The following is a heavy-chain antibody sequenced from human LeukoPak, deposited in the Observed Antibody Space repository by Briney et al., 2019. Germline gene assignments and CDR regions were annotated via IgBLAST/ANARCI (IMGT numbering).Heavy chain of an antibody. J-gene: IGHJ3*02. CDR1: GFTFSSYS. V-gene: IGHV3-21*01. D-gene: IGHD6-13*01. CDR3: ASSLAAAGKGTFDI. CDR2: ISSSSSYI. Sequence: PGGSLRLSCAASGFTFSSYSMNWVRQAPGKGLEWVSSISSSSSYIYYADSVKARFTISRDNAKNSLYLQMNSLRAEDTAVYYCASSLAAAGKGTFDIWGQGTMVTVSS.